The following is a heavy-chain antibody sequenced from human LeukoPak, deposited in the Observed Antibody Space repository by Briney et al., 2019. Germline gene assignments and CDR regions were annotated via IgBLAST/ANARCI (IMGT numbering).Heavy chain of an antibody. CDR1: GYTFTGYY. J-gene: IGHJ5*02. Sequence: ASVKVSCKASGYTFTGYYMHWVRQAPGQGLEWMGWINPSSGGTNYAQKFQGRVTMTRDTSISTAYMELSRLRSDDTAVYYCARPDYGDYGGWFDPWGQGTLVTVSS. CDR2: INPSSGGT. D-gene: IGHD4-17*01. CDR3: ARPDYGDYGGWFDP. V-gene: IGHV1-2*02.